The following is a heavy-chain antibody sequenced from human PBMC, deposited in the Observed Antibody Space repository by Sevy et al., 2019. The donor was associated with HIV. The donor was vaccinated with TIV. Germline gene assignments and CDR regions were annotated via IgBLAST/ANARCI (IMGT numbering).Heavy chain of an antibody. CDR3: ARGPEWELTSFLSH. Sequence: GGSLRLSCTASGFTFGTYAFHWVRQAPGRGLEWIGLISSNGDNGLYATSVRGRFTISRDNSMNILYLQMTSLTPDDTAVYYCARGPEWELTSFLSHWGQGTLVTVSS. J-gene: IGHJ4*02. D-gene: IGHD1-26*01. CDR2: ISSNGDNG. V-gene: IGHV3-30-3*01. CDR1: GFTFGTYA.